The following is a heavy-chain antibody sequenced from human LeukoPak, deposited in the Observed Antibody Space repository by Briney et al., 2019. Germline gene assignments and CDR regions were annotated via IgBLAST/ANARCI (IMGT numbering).Heavy chain of an antibody. V-gene: IGHV3-30*01. CDR3: ARDLTGGWSYDL. CDR1: VFTFRSDV. CDR2: IEHDGAEE. J-gene: IGHJ5*02. D-gene: IGHD3-10*01. Sequence: GGSLRLSCVLSVFTFRSDVVHCVRQAPSKEPKCVANIEHDGAEEYYADSVQGRFTISRANSKNTLYMQLNSLRVEDTALYYCARDLTGGWSYDLWGEGTLVTVSS.